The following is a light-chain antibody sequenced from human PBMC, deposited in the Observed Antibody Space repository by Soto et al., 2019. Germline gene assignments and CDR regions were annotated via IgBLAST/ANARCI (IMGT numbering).Light chain of an antibody. J-gene: IGKJ4*01. V-gene: IGKV3-15*01. CDR2: GAS. CDR3: QQYNDWPPLT. Sequence: EIVMTQSPATLSVSPGERVTLSCRASLSVGSNLAWHQQRPGQAPRLLIYGASNRATDIPARFSGSGSGTEFTLTIIGLQSADSAVYYCQQYNDWPPLTFGAGTKVEIK. CDR1: LSVGSN.